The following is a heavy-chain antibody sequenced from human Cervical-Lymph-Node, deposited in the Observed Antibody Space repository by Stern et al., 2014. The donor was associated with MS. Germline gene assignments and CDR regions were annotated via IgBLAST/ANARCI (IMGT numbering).Heavy chain of an antibody. CDR2: IIPIFGTA. D-gene: IGHD4-17*01. J-gene: IGHJ6*02. Sequence: VKLVQSGAEVKKTGSSVKLSCKASGGTFSSYPIIWLRQAPGQGLEWMGGIIPIFGTANYEQKFQGRVTLTADGYSSTAYMELSSLRSEDTAVYYCASPVTLTVGAMDVWGQGTTVTVSS. CDR1: GGTFSSYP. CDR3: ASPVTLTVGAMDV. V-gene: IGHV1-69*01.